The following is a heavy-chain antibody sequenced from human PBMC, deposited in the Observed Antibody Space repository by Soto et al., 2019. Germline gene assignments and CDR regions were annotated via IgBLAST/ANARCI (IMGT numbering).Heavy chain of an antibody. CDR2: INSGSGNT. CDR1: GYTFTNYG. CDR3: ARPIYGDADYYYYGMDV. J-gene: IGHJ6*02. Sequence: ASVKVSCKASGYTFTNYGIHWVRQAPGQRLEWMGWINSGSGNTKYSQKLQGRVTINRDTSASTAYMELSSLKASDTAMYYCARPIYGDADYYYYGMDVWGQGTTVTVSS. D-gene: IGHD4-17*01. V-gene: IGHV1-3*01.